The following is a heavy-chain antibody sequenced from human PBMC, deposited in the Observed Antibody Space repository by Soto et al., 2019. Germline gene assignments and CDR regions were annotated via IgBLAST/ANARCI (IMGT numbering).Heavy chain of an antibody. D-gene: IGHD6-13*01. Sequence: GGSLRLSCAASGFTFRSCTMTWVRQGPGKGLEWVSTISSNSAYIYYTDALRGRFTISRDNAKNSLHLQMNSLRAEDTAVYYCTRDASRDSSARGWFDPWGPGTLVTVSS. V-gene: IGHV3-21*01. CDR1: GFTFRSCT. CDR2: ISSNSAYI. J-gene: IGHJ5*02. CDR3: TRDASRDSSARGWFDP.